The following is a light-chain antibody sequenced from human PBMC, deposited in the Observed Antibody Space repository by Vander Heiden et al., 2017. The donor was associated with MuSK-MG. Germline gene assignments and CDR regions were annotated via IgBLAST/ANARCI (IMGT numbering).Light chain of an antibody. V-gene: IGKV3-15*01. CDR1: QSVSSN. CDR2: GAS. CDR3: QQYNNWPTLYT. Sequence: EIVITQSPATLSLSPGERATLSCRASQSVSSNLAWYQQKPGQAPRLLIYGASTRATGIPARFSGSGSGTEFTLTISSLQPEDFAVYYCQQYNNWPTLYTFGQGTKLEIK. J-gene: IGKJ2*01.